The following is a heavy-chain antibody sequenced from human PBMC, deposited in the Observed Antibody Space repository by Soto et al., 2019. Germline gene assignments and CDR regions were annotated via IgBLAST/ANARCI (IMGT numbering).Heavy chain of an antibody. D-gene: IGHD2-15*01. CDR3: VRTGLVVAAATREDY. V-gene: IGHV3-74*01. Sequence: EVQLVESGGGLVQPGGSLRLSCAASGFTFSSYWMHWVRQAPGKGLVWVSRINSDGSSTSYADSVKGRFTISRDNAKNTLYLQKNILRAEDTAVYYCVRTGLVVAAATREDYWGQGTLVTVSS. J-gene: IGHJ4*02. CDR2: INSDGSST. CDR1: GFTFSSYW.